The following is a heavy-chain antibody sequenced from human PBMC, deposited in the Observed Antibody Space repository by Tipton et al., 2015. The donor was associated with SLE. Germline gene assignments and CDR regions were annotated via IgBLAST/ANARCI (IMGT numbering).Heavy chain of an antibody. D-gene: IGHD2-21*01. CDR3: ARNCGGDCSGYYGMDV. V-gene: IGHV3-21*03. Sequence: SLRLSCAASGFTFSSFCLNWVRQAPGKGLEWVSSISSRSSYINYADSVKGRFTISRDNAKNSLFLQMNSLRAEDTAVYYCARNCGGDCSGYYGMDVWGQGTTVTVSS. CDR2: ISSRSSYI. CDR1: GFTFSSFC. J-gene: IGHJ6*02.